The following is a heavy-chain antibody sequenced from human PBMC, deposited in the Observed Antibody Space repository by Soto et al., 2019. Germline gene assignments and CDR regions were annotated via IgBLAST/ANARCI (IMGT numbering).Heavy chain of an antibody. CDR1: GGTFNSYA. CDR3: AREEGDRGYNTDALHV. D-gene: IGHD3-22*01. V-gene: IGHV1-69*12. CDR2: IIPICGTA. Sequence: QVQLVQSGAEVKKPGSSVKVSCKASGGTFNSYAISWVRQAPGQGPEWMGGIIPICGTANYAQKFQGRVKTTADESTSTADMVLSSLRAEATAVYFSAREEGDRGYNTDALHVWGQGTMVTVSS. J-gene: IGHJ3*01.